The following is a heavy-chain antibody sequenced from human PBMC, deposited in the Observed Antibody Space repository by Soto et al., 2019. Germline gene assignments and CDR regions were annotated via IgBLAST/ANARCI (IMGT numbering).Heavy chain of an antibody. Sequence: QVQLVQYGAEVKKPGASVKVSCKASGYTFSTYGFSWVRQAPGQGLEWMGWIGADNGDTNYAQNFQGRVTMTTDTSTTTSYMELRSLTSDDTAVYFCAREWKGAEGLDPWGQGTLVTVSS. J-gene: IGHJ5*02. CDR2: IGADNGDT. D-gene: IGHD1-1*01. V-gene: IGHV1-18*01. CDR1: GYTFSTYG. CDR3: AREWKGAEGLDP.